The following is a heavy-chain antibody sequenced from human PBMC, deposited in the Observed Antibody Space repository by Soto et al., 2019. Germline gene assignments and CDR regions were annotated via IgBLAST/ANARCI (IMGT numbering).Heavy chain of an antibody. CDR3: ARVLISWNDCWFDP. CDR1: GYTFTSYG. V-gene: IGHV1-18*01. Sequence: GASVKVSCKASGYTFTSYGISWVRQAPGQGLEWMGWISAYNGNTNYAQKLQGRVTMTTDTSTSTAYMELRSLRSDDTAVYYCARVLISWNDCWFDPWGQGTLVTVSS. D-gene: IGHD1-1*01. CDR2: ISAYNGNT. J-gene: IGHJ5*02.